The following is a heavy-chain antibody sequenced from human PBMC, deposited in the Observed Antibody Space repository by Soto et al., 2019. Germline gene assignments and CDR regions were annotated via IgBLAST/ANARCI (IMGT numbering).Heavy chain of an antibody. J-gene: IGHJ4*02. V-gene: IGHV3-21*01. CDR2: ISSSSSYI. D-gene: IGHD3-10*01. CDR1: GFTFSSYS. CDR3: ARYMVRGVDY. Sequence: EVQLVESGGGLVKPGGSLRLSCAAFGFTFSSYSMNWVRQAPGKGLEWVSSISSSSSYIYYADSVKGRFTISRDNAKNSLYLQMNSLRAEDTAVYYCARYMVRGVDYWGQGTLVTVSS.